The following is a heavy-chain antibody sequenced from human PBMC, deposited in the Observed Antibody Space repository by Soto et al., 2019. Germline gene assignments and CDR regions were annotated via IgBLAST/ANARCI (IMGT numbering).Heavy chain of an antibody. J-gene: IGHJ4*02. V-gene: IGHV4-59*01. D-gene: IGHD4-17*01. CDR2: IYYSGST. CDR3: ARLPGYGDYDHAY. CDR1: GGSISSYY. Sequence: QVQLQESGPGLVKPSETLSLTCTVSGGSISSYYWSWIRQPPGKGLEWIGYIYYSGSTNYNPSLKSRVTISVDTSKNQFSLKLSSVTAADTAVYYCARLPGYGDYDHAYWGQGTLVTVSS.